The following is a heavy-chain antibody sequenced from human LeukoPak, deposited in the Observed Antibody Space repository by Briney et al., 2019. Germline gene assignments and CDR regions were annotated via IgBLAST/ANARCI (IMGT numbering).Heavy chain of an antibody. CDR1: GGSFSGYY. J-gene: IGHJ4*02. CDR2: INHSGST. D-gene: IGHD6-6*01. CDR3: ARGLPNIAAPIN. Sequence: SETLSLTCAVYGGSFSGYYWGWIRQPPGKGLEWIGEINHSGSTNYNPSLKSRVTISVDTSKNQFSLKLSSVTAADTAVYYCARGLPNIAAPINWGQGTLVTVSS. V-gene: IGHV4-34*01.